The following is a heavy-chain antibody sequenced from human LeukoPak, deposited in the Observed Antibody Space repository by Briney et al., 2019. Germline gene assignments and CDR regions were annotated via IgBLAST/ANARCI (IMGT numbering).Heavy chain of an antibody. CDR3: ARDLRGSNWDPGY. D-gene: IGHD6-13*01. Sequence: ASVKVSCKASVYTFTRQYMHLVRQAPGQGIEWTGRINPSGGSTSYAQKFQGRVTMARDTSTSTVYMEFSSLRSEDTAVYYCARDLRGSNWDPGYWGQGTLVTVSS. CDR2: INPSGGST. V-gene: IGHV1-46*01. CDR1: VYTFTRQY. J-gene: IGHJ4*02.